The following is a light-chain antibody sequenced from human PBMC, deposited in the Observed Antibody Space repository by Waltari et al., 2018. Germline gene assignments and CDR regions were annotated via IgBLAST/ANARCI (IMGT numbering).Light chain of an antibody. V-gene: IGKV3-11*01. J-gene: IGKJ1*01. Sequence: ENVLTQSPATLSLSPGEAATLSCRASQNVGNSLAWYQHKPGQAPRLLIYDAANRASGIPARFSGSGSGTDFTLTISSLEPDDFAVYYCQQCNDWPRGTFGQGTKVEMK. CDR1: QNVGNS. CDR3: QQCNDWPRGT. CDR2: DAA.